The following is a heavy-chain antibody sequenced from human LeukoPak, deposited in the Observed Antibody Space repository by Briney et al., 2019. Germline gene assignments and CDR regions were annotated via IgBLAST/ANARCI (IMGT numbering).Heavy chain of an antibody. Sequence: GGSLRLSCAASGFTFSSYAMSWVRQAPGKGLEWVSAISGSGGSTYYADSVKGRFTISRDNSKNTLYLQMNSLRAEDTAVYYCAKVLGYCSSTSCYRGHDAFDIWGQGTMVTVSS. J-gene: IGHJ3*02. CDR1: GFTFSSYA. V-gene: IGHV3-23*01. CDR3: AKVLGYCSSTSCYRGHDAFDI. CDR2: ISGSGGST. D-gene: IGHD2-2*01.